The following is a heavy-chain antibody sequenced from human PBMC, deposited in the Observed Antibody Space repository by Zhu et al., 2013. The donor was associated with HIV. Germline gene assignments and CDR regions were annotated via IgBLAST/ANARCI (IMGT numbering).Heavy chain of an antibody. D-gene: IGHD2-15*01. CDR3: ARDRGPYGGRGYYFDY. V-gene: IGHV1-69*01. CDR1: GGTFSSYA. CDR2: IIPISGTA. J-gene: IGHJ4*02. Sequence: QVQLVQSGAEVKKPGSSVKVSCKASGGTFSSYAISWVRQAPGQGLEWMGGIIPISGTANYAQKFQGRVTITADESTSTAYMELSSLRSEDTAVYYCARDRGPYGGRGYYFDYWGQGTLVTVSS.